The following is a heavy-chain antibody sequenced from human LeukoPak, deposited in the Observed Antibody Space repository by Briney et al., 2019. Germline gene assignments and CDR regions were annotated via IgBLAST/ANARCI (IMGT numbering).Heavy chain of an antibody. D-gene: IGHD2-2*01. V-gene: IGHV3-21*01. J-gene: IGHJ6*03. Sequence: GGSLRLSCAASGFTFSSYSMNWVRQAPGKGLEWVSSISSSSSYIYYADSVKGRFTISRDNAKNSLYLQMNSLRAEDTAVYYCARSLYCSSTSCRYYYYYYMDVWGKGTTVTASS. CDR1: GFTFSSYS. CDR2: ISSSSSYI. CDR3: ARSLYCSSTSCRYYYYYYMDV.